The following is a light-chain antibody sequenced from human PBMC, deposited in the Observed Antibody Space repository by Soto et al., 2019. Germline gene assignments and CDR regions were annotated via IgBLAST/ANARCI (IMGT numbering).Light chain of an antibody. CDR3: QQYDSSPLT. J-gene: IGKJ1*01. CDR1: QSLLHSNGYNY. CDR2: LGS. V-gene: IGKV2-28*01. Sequence: DIVMTQSPLSLPVTPGEPASISCRSSQSLLHSNGYNYLDWYLQKPGQSPQLLIYLGSNRASGVPDRFSGSGSGTVFTLTISRLEPEDFAIYYCQQYDSSPLTFGQGTKVDIK.